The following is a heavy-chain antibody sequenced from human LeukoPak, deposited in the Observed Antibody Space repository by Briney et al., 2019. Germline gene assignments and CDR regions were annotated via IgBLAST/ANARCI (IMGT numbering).Heavy chain of an antibody. V-gene: IGHV3-23*01. J-gene: IGHJ3*01. Sequence: GGSLRLSCVASGSTFSHYALSWVRQAPERGPEWVSTISGTGSTTFYSDSVKGRFTISRDNSDNTLFLQMDSLRADDTALYYCAKRPSGGSARESPFDVWGQGTMVVVSS. D-gene: IGHD3-10*01. CDR1: GSTFSHYA. CDR3: AKRPSGGSARESPFDV. CDR2: ISGTGSTT.